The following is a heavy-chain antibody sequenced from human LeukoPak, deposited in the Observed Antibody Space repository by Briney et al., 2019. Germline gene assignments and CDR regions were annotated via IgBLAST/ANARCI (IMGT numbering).Heavy chain of an antibody. V-gene: IGHV3-23*01. Sequence: PSGVSLRLSCVASGFTFSTYAMSWVRQAPGKGLEWVSAVGGANSITYYTDSVKGRFTASRDNFKNTVYLQMNSLRAEDTAVYYCAKGFWRYLDYWGQGTLVTVSS. CDR3: AKGFWRYLDY. D-gene: IGHD1-1*01. CDR1: GFTFSTYA. J-gene: IGHJ4*02. CDR2: VGGANSIT.